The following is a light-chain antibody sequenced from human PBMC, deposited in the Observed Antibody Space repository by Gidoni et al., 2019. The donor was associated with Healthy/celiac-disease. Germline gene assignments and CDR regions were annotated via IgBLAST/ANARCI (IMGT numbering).Light chain of an antibody. CDR3: SSYTSSSTRV. CDR1: SSDVGGYNY. V-gene: IGLV2-14*03. J-gene: IGLJ1*01. CDR2: DVS. Sequence: QPALTQPASVSGSPGQSITISCTVTSSDVGGYNYVSWYQHHPGKAPKLMIYDVSNRPSGVSNRFSGSKSGNTASLTISGLQAEDEADYYCSSYTSSSTRVFGTGTKVTVL.